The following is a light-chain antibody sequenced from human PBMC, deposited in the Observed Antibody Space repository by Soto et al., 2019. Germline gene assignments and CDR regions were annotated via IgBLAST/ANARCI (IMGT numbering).Light chain of an antibody. CDR3: QQYEDLPLT. V-gene: IGKV1-33*01. Sequence: DIQMTQSPSSLSASVGDSVTISCQASQDINNFLNLYQQKPGKPPQLLIYDASTLEKGVPSRFSGAGSGADFSFTINNLQPEDSATYYCQQYEDLPLTFGQGTKVEIK. J-gene: IGKJ1*01. CDR1: QDINNF. CDR2: DAS.